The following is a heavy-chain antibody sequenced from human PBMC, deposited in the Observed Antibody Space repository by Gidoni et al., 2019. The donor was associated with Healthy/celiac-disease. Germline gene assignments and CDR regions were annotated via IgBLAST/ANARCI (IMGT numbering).Heavy chain of an antibody. CDR2: ISYDGSNK. Sequence: QVQLVESGGGVVQPGRSLRLSCAASGFTFSSYGLHWVRQAPGKGLEWVAVISYDGSNKYYADSVKGRFTISRDNSKNTLYLQMNSLRAEDTAVYYCAKCGGGSCYSRHYYYYGMDVWGQGTTVTVSS. CDR1: GFTFSSYG. J-gene: IGHJ6*02. V-gene: IGHV3-30*18. D-gene: IGHD2-15*01. CDR3: AKCGGGSCYSRHYYYYGMDV.